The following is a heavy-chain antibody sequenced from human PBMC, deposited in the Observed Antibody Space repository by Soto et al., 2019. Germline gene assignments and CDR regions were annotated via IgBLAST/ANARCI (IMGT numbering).Heavy chain of an antibody. CDR3: ARPYPLDRSGWKNWYFDL. D-gene: IGHD6-19*01. Sequence: GASVKVSCKASGYTFTGYYMHWVRQAPGQGLEWMGWINPNSGGTNYAQKFQGRVTMTRDTSISTAYMELSRLRSDDTAVYYCARPYPLDRSGWKNWYFDLWGRGTLVTVSS. CDR1: GYTFTGYY. J-gene: IGHJ2*01. CDR2: INPNSGGT. V-gene: IGHV1-2*02.